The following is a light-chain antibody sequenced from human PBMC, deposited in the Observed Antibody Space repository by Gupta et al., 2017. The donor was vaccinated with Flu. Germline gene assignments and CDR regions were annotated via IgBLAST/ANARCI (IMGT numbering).Light chain of an antibody. V-gene: IGKV3-15*01. J-gene: IGKJ5*01. CDR3: QQYNYWPIA. CDR1: RSVTSN. Sequence: GESATLSCRASRSVTSNLAWYQQKPGQAPRLVIYGSSTRATGVPARFRGSGSGTEFSLTISSLQSEDFAIYYCQQYNYWPIAFGQGTRLEI. CDR2: GSS.